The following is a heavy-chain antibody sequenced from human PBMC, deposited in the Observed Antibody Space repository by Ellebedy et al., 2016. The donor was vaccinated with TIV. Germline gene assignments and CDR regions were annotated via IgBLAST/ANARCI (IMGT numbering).Heavy chain of an antibody. CDR2: ISVYNGNT. CDR1: GYTFTSYG. CDR3: ASARNYYDSSGYYQKSYGMDV. Sequence: AASVKVSCKASGYTFTSYGISWVRQAPGQGLEWMGWISVYNGNTNYAQKLQGRVTITRDTSASTAYMELSSLRSEDTAVYYGASARNYYDSSGYYQKSYGMDVWGQGTTVTVSS. V-gene: IGHV1-18*01. J-gene: IGHJ6*02. D-gene: IGHD3-22*01.